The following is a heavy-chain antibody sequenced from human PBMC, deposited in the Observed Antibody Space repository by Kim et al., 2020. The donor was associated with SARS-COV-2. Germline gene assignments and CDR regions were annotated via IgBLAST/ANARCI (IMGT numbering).Heavy chain of an antibody. D-gene: IGHD5-18*01. CDR2: ISYDGSNK. CDR1: GFTFSSYG. Sequence: GGSLRLSCAASGFTFSSYGMHWVRQAPGKGLEWVAVISYDGSNKYYADSVKGRFTISRDNSKNKLYLQMNSLRAEDTAVYYCAKDRTIQLWYYYYYYGM. J-gene: IGHJ6*01. CDR3: AKDRTIQLWYYYYYYGM. V-gene: IGHV3-30*18.